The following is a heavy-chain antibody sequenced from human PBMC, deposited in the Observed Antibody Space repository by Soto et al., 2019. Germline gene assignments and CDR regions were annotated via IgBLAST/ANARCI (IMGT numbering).Heavy chain of an antibody. D-gene: IGHD3-10*01. Sequence: ASVKVSCKASGYTFTSYGISWVRQAPGQGLELLGWISAYNGNTNYAQKLQGRVTMTTDTSTSTAYMELRSLRSDDTAVYYCARDVLWFGELLSVTFDYWGQGALVTVSS. V-gene: IGHV1-18*01. CDR3: ARDVLWFGELLSVTFDY. CDR1: GYTFTSYG. J-gene: IGHJ4*02. CDR2: ISAYNGNT.